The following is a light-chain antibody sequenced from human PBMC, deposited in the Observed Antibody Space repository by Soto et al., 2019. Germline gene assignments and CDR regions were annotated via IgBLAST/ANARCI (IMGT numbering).Light chain of an antibody. J-gene: IGLJ2*01. V-gene: IGLV2-8*01. CDR2: EVS. Sequence: QSALTQPPSASGSPGQSVTMSCSGTSSDVGGYDYVSWYQQHPGKAPKLMIYEVSKRPSGVPDRFFGSESGNTATLTVSGLQSEDEADYYRSSYAGSSNFVVFGGGTKLTVL. CDR1: SSDVGGYDY. CDR3: SSYAGSSNFVV.